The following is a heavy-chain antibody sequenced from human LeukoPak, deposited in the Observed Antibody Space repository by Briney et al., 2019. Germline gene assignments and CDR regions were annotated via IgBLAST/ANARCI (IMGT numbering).Heavy chain of an antibody. J-gene: IGHJ4*02. CDR3: ARQHEQPAFDY. CDR2: IYYSGTT. CDR1: GGSISSYY. Sequence: PSETLSLTCTVSGGSISSYYWSWIRQPPGKGLEWIGYIYYSGTTNYNPSLKSRVTISVDTSKNQFSLKLISVTAADTAVYYCARQHEQPAFDYWGQGTLVTVSS. D-gene: IGHD6-13*01. V-gene: IGHV4-59*08.